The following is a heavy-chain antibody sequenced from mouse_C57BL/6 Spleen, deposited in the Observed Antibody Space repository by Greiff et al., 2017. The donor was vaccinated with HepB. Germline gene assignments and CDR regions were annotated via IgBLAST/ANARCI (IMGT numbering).Heavy chain of an antibody. D-gene: IGHD1-1*01. Sequence: QVQLQQSGAELARPGASVKLSCKASGYTFTSYGISWVKQRTGQGLEWIGEIYPRSGNTYYNEKFKGKATLTADKSSSTAYMELRSLTSEDSAVYFCARSKGITTVVARWYFDVWGTGTTVTVSS. CDR3: ARSKGITTVVARWYFDV. V-gene: IGHV1-81*01. CDR2: IYPRSGNT. J-gene: IGHJ1*03. CDR1: GYTFTSYG.